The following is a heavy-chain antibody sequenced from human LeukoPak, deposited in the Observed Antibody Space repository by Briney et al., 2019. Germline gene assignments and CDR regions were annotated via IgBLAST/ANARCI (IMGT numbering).Heavy chain of an antibody. Sequence: SETLSLTCTVSVGSISSYYWSWIRPPPAKGLEWIGDIYYSGCTNYNPSIKSRLTISVDQSKNQFSLKLSSVTAADTAVYYCARLEFLTGYSYYFDYWGQGTLVTVSS. CDR3: ARLEFLTGYSYYFDY. D-gene: IGHD3-9*01. V-gene: IGHV4-59*01. J-gene: IGHJ4*02. CDR2: IYYSGCT. CDR1: VGSISSYY.